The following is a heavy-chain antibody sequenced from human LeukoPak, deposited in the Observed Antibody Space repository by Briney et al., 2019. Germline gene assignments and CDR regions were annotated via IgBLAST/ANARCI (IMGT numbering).Heavy chain of an antibody. CDR1: GVSISSGY. Sequence: SETLSLTCAVSGVSISSGYWSWIRQPPGKGLEWIGYIYYSGNTNYNPSLKTRVTISVDSSKNKFSLKLNSVAAADTAVYFCARRAVGTIRAFDIWGQGTMVTVSS. D-gene: IGHD1-26*01. J-gene: IGHJ3*02. CDR2: IYYSGNT. V-gene: IGHV4-59*01. CDR3: ARRAVGTIRAFDI.